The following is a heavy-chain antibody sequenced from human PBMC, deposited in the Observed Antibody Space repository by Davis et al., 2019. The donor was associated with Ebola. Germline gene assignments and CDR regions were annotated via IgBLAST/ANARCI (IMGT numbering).Heavy chain of an antibody. V-gene: IGHV4-59*01. Sequence: PSETLSLTCTVSGGSISSYYWSWIRQPPGKGLEWIGYIYYSGSTNYNPSLKSRVTISVDTSKNQFSLKLSSVTAADTAVYYCARESGYCWFDPWGQGTLVTVSS. CDR1: GGSISSYY. J-gene: IGHJ5*02. CDR3: ARESGYCWFDP. CDR2: IYYSGST. D-gene: IGHD3-3*01.